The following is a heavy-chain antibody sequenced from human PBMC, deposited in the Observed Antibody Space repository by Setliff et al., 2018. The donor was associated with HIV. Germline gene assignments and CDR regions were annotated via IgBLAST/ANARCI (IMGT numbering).Heavy chain of an antibody. CDR3: ARYSPRGYTLTGPY. D-gene: IGHD6-25*01. V-gene: IGHV4-61*05. CDR1: GGSINSTSYY. J-gene: IGHJ4*02. Sequence: PSETLSLTCTVSGGSINSTSYYWGWIRQPPGNGLEWIGYIYYSGSTKHNPSLKSRVTISLDTSKNQFSLKLTSVTAADTAVYYCARYSPRGYTLTGPYWGQGTLVTVSS. CDR2: IYYSGST.